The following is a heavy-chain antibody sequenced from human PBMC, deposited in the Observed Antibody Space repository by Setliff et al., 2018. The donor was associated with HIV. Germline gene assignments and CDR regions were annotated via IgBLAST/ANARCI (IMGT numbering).Heavy chain of an antibody. D-gene: IGHD2-21*01. CDR3: ARGSMSMVMFILVSAFDI. Sequence: GASVKVSCKASGYSFSKYGISWVRQAPGQGLEWMGWISGFNGNTKYGQNFQGRVTMTRDTSTNTAYMELSSLTSDDTAVYFCARGSMSMVMFILVSAFDIWGQGTLVTVSS. J-gene: IGHJ3*02. CDR2: ISGFNGNT. V-gene: IGHV1-18*01. CDR1: GYSFSKYG.